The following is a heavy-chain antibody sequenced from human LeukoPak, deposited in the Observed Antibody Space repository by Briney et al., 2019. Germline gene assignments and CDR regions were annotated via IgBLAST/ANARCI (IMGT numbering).Heavy chain of an antibody. CDR1: GYTFTSYG. CDR3: ARDQDVVVPAATAIRIDY. V-gene: IGHV1-18*01. D-gene: IGHD2-2*01. J-gene: IGHJ4*02. Sequence: ASVKVSCKASGYTFTSYGISWVRQAPGQGLEWMGWISAYNGNTNYAQKLQGRVTMTTDTSTSTAYMELRSLRSDDTAVYYCARDQDVVVPAATAIRIDYWGQGTLVTVSS. CDR2: ISAYNGNT.